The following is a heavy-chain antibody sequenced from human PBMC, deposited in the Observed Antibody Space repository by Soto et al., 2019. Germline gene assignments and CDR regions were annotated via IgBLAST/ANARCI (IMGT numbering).Heavy chain of an antibody. V-gene: IGHV1-69*13. CDR3: ARDDRFGTGMDRSYFDS. J-gene: IGHJ4*02. D-gene: IGHD5-18*01. Sequence: SVKVSCKAPGGTFSSYGITWVRQAPGHGLEWMGGILPVFGYTNFAQKFRGRVTITADESTSTAYMELRSLRPEDTAVYYCARDDRFGTGMDRSYFDSWGPGTLVTVSS. CDR1: GGTFSSYG. CDR2: ILPVFGYT.